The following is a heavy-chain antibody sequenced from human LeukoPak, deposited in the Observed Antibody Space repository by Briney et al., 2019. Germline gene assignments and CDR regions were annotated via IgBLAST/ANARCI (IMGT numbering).Heavy chain of an antibody. V-gene: IGHV3-30*02. D-gene: IGHD3-10*01. CDR3: AKDLPGYYGSGSYYRVLDY. Sequence: SVKGRFTISRDNAKNMLYMQMNSLRAEDTAVYYCAKDLPGYYGSGSYYRVLDYWGQGTLVTVSS. J-gene: IGHJ4*02.